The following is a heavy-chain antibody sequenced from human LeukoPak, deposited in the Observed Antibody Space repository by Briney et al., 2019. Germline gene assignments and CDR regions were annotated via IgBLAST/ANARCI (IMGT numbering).Heavy chain of an antibody. D-gene: IGHD4-17*01. CDR3: ARDRAVTQDWVEFDP. J-gene: IGHJ5*02. CDR2: IRDSGET. CDR1: GFSVSNYY. V-gene: IGHV3-66*03. Sequence: PGGSLRLSCAGSGFSVSNYYMSWVRQAPGKGLEWVSLIRDSGETFYADSVEGRFTISRDNSKNTMYLQMNRLRVEDTAVYFCARDRAVTQDWVEFDPWGQGTLVTVSS.